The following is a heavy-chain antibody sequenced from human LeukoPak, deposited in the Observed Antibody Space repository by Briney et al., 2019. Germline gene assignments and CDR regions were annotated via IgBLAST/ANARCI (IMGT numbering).Heavy chain of an antibody. CDR3: ARDKHYDFWSGLFDY. Sequence: SETLSLTCTVSGGSISSYYWSWIRQPAGKGLEWIGRIYTSGSTNYNPSLKSRVTMSVDTSKNQFSLKLSSVTAADTVVYYCARDKHYDFWSGLFDYWGQGTLVTVSS. V-gene: IGHV4-4*07. J-gene: IGHJ4*02. D-gene: IGHD3-3*01. CDR1: GGSISSYY. CDR2: IYTSGST.